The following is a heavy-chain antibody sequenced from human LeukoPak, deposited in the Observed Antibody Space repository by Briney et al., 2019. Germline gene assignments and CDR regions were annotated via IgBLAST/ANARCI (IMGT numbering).Heavy chain of an antibody. CDR3: ASPRGDDSGGYYTWYFHH. CDR2: IYHSGST. CDR1: GGSISSTIYS. J-gene: IGHJ1*01. D-gene: IGHD3-22*01. V-gene: IGHV4-30-2*01. Sequence: SETLSLTCVVSGGSISSTIYSWGWIRQPPGKGLEWIGNIYHSGSTYYNPSLKSRVTISVDTSKNQFSLKLSSVTAADTAVYFCASPRGDDSGGYYTWYFHHWGQGILVTVSS.